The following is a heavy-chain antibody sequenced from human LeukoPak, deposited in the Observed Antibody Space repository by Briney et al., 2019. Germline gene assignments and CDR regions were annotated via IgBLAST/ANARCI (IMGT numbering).Heavy chain of an antibody. CDR3: AKERGTGYSSSWYSWFDP. CDR2: ISSSGGST. CDR1: GFTFSNYV. V-gene: IGHV3-23*01. J-gene: IGHJ5*02. D-gene: IGHD6-13*01. Sequence: GGSLRLSCAASGFTFSNYVMSWVRQAPGKGLEWVSSISSSGGSTYYANSVKGRFTLSRDNSKDTLYLQMNNLRVDDTAVYYCAKERGTGYSSSWYSWFDPWGQGTLVTASS.